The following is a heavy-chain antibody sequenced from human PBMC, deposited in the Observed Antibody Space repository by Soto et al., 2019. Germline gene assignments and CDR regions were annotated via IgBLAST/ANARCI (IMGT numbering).Heavy chain of an antibody. J-gene: IGHJ4*02. CDR3: AREVEGSYSPADF. CDR1: GYTFTDHG. CDR2: VSSYNGNT. Sequence: ASVKVSCKTSGYTFTDHGIDWVRQAPGQGLEWVGWVSSYNGNTNYAYNLKDRVIMTTDASTSTAYMELRGLRSDDTAVYYCAREVEGSYSPADFWGQGTPVTV. D-gene: IGHD3-10*01. V-gene: IGHV1-18*01.